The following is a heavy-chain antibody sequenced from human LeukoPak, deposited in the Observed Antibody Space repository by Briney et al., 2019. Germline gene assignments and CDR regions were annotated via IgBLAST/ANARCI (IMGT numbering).Heavy chain of an antibody. V-gene: IGHV3-66*01. CDR2: IYSSGRT. CDR1: GFTFSSYA. CDR3: ARESNSGYYLSY. Sequence: GGSLRLSCAASGFTFSSYAMSWVRQAPGKGLEWVSVIYSSGRTYYADSVKGRFTISRDNSKNTVYLQMNSLRAEDTAVYYCARESNSGYYLSYWGQGTLVTVSS. J-gene: IGHJ4*02. D-gene: IGHD3-22*01.